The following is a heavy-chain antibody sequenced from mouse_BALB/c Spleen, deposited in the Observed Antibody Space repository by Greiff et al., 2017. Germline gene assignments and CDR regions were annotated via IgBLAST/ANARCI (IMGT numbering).Heavy chain of an antibody. CDR2: IRLKSNNYAT. Sequence: EVQLVESGGGLVQPGGSMKLSCVASGFTFSNYWMNWVRQSPEKGLEWVAEIRLKSNNYATHYAESVKGRFTISRDDSKSSVYLQMNNLRAEDTGIYYCTRFGYDGFAYWGQGTLVTVSA. CDR1: GFTFSNYW. J-gene: IGHJ3*01. V-gene: IGHV6-6*02. D-gene: IGHD2-2*01. CDR3: TRFGYDGFAY.